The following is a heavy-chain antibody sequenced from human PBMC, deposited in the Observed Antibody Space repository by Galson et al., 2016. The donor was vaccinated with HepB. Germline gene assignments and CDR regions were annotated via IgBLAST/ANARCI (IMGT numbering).Heavy chain of an antibody. CDR3: ARVGSPDYFAMDV. Sequence: SLRLSCAASGFTFRTYAMNWVRQAPGKGLEWVSGISGSGGGTYYADSVKGRFTIFRDNSKNTLYLQMNSLGAEDTAVYYCARVGSPDYFAMDVWGQGTTVTVSS. V-gene: IGHV3-23*01. CDR1: GFTFRTYA. CDR2: ISGSGGGT. J-gene: IGHJ6*02. D-gene: IGHD3-10*01.